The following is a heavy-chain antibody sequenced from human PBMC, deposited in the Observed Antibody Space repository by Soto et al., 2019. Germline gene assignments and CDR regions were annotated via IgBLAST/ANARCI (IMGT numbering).Heavy chain of an antibody. CDR2: IYYSGRT. CDR3: ASEKYSSSSLSESYGMDV. CDR1: GGSISSSSYY. Sequence: WGTLSLTCTVSGGSISSSSYYWGWIRQPPGKRLEWIGSIYYSGRTYYNPSLKSRVTISVDTSKNQFSLKLSSVTAAETAVYYCASEKYSSSSLSESYGMDVWGQGTPVTVSS. J-gene: IGHJ6*02. D-gene: IGHD6-6*01. V-gene: IGHV4-39*01.